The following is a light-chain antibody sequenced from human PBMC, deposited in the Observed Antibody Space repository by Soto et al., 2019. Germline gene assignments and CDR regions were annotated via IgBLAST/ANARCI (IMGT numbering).Light chain of an antibody. CDR1: QSISSW. V-gene: IGKV1-5*03. CDR2: KAS. Sequence: DIQMTQSPSTLSASVGDTVTITCRASQSISSWLAWYQQKPVTAPKLLIYKASILESGVSLRFSGSGYGTEFTLTISSLQPDDFATYFCQQFNSFPWTFGQGTKVEIK. CDR3: QQFNSFPWT. J-gene: IGKJ1*01.